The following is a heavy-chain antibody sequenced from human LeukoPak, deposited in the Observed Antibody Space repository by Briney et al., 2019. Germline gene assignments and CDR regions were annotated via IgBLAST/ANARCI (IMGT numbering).Heavy chain of an antibody. CDR2: ISYDGSNK. J-gene: IGHJ4*02. CDR1: GFTFSSYG. CDR3: ANAAFYYTSGTYV. V-gene: IGHV3-30*18. D-gene: IGHD3-10*01. Sequence: GGSLRLSCAASGFTFSSYGMHWVRQAPGKGLEWVAVISYDGSNKYYADSVKGRFTISRDNSKNTLYLQMNSLRAEDTAIYYCANAAFYYTSGTYVWGQGTLVTVSS.